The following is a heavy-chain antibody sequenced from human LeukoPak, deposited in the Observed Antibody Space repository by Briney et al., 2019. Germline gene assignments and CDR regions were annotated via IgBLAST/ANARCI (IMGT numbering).Heavy chain of an antibody. D-gene: IGHD2-2*02. Sequence: SETLSLTCTVSGDSISSNTYYWGWLRQPPGKGLEWIGSVYYGGTTYYNPSLKSRITISVGTSKNQFSLKLSSVTAADTAVYYCARHITYQLVYVGRFDPWGQGTLVTVSS. CDR2: VYYGGTT. J-gene: IGHJ5*02. CDR3: ARHITYQLVYVGRFDP. CDR1: GDSISSNTYY. V-gene: IGHV4-39*01.